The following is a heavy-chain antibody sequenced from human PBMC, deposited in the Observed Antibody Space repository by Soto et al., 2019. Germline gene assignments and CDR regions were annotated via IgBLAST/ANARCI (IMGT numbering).Heavy chain of an antibody. D-gene: IGHD6-19*01. J-gene: IGHJ5*02. CDR1: GFTFSSYA. Sequence: GGSLRLSCAASGFTFSSYAMSWVRQAPGKGLEWVSAISGSGGSTYYADSVKGRFTISRDNSKNTLYLQMNSLRAEDTAVYYCAKVTALGRWFSRLAVYASPNSWFDPRAQRTLVTVSS. CDR3: AKVTALGRWFSRLAVYASPNSWFDP. V-gene: IGHV3-23*01. CDR2: ISGSGGST.